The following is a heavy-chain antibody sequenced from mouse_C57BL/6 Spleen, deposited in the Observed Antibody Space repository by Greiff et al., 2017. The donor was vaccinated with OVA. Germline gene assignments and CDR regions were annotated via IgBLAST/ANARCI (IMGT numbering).Heavy chain of an antibody. J-gene: IGHJ4*01. V-gene: IGHV1-15*01. CDR2: IDPETGGT. Sequence: VQLQQSGAELVRPGASVTLSCKASGYTFTDHEMHWVKQTPVHGLEWIGAIDPETGGTAYNQKFKGKAILTADKSSSTAYMELRSLTSEDSAVYYCTRVYYSTRYAMDYWGQGTSVTVSS. CDR1: GYTFTDHE. CDR3: TRVYYSTRYAMDY. D-gene: IGHD2-5*01.